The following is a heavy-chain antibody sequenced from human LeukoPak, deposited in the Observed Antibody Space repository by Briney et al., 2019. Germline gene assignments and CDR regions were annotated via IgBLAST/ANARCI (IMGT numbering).Heavy chain of an antibody. CDR3: AEGYSSGWYGDYFDY. CDR2: IYYSGST. D-gene: IGHD6-19*01. J-gene: IGHJ4*02. CDR1: GGSISSSSYY. Sequence: SETLSLTCTVSGGSISSSSYYWGWIRQPPGKGLEWIGSIYYSGSTYYNPPLKSRVTISVDTSKNQFSLKLSSVTAADTAVYYCAEGYSSGWYGDYFDYWGQGTLVTVSS. V-gene: IGHV4-39*07.